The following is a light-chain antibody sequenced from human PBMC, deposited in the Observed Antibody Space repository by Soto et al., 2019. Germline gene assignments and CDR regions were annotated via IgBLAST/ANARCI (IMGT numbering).Light chain of an antibody. V-gene: IGLV1-44*01. Sequence: QSVLAQQPSASGTPGQRVTISCSGSYSNIGSDTVNWCQQLPGTAPKLLIYSNNQRPSGVPDRFSGSNSGTSASLAISGLQSEDEADYYCAAWDDSLNGVIFGGGTKLTVL. CDR1: YSNIGSDT. CDR3: AAWDDSLNGVI. CDR2: SNN. J-gene: IGLJ2*01.